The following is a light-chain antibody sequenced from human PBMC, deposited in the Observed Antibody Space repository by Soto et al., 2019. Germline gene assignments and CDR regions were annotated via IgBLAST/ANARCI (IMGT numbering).Light chain of an antibody. V-gene: IGLV2-14*03. CDR3: SSYTSSSTLSTYV. CDR1: SSDVGGYNY. J-gene: IGLJ1*01. CDR2: DVS. Sequence: QSALTQPASVSGSPGQSITISCTGTSSDVGGYNYVSWYQHHPGKAPKLMIYDVSNRPSGVSNRCSGSKSGNTASLIISGIQAEDEAYYYCSSYTSSSTLSTYVFGTGTKLTVL.